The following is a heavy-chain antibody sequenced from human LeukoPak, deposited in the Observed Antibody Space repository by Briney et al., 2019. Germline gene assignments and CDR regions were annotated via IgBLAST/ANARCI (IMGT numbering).Heavy chain of an antibody. CDR1: GGSINNYY. D-gene: IGHD4-17*01. J-gene: IGHJ4*02. V-gene: IGHV4-59*01. Sequence: ASETLSLTCTVSGGSINNYYWNWIRQPPGKGLEWIGFIYSSGTTNYNPSLKSRLSFSIDTSKNQFSLKLTSMTAADTAVYYCARVDGAGAFDYWGQGTLVTVSS. CDR2: IYSSGTT. CDR3: ARVDGAGAFDY.